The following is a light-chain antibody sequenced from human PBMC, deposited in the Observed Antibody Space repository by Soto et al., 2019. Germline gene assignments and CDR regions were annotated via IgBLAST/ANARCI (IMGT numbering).Light chain of an antibody. Sequence: DIQMTQSPSTLSASVGDRVTIICRASQNIDKWLAWYQQKPGKAPRVLIYKASTLQSGVPSRFSGSGSGTEYTLSISSLQPDDAGTYYCQQYKTLPTFGQGTKLEIK. V-gene: IGKV1-5*03. J-gene: IGKJ2*01. CDR3: QQYKTLPT. CDR1: QNIDKW. CDR2: KAS.